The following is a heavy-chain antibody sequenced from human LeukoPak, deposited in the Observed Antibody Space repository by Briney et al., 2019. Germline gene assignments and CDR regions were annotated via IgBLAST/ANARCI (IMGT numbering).Heavy chain of an antibody. CDR3: AREQTGTTEGGAFDI. CDR1: GFTFSDYY. D-gene: IGHD1-1*01. Sequence: GGSLRLSCAASGFTFSDYYMSWIRQAPGKGLEWVSYISTSGTTIYYADSVKGRFTISRDNAKNSLYLQMNSLRAEDTAVYYCAREQTGTTEGGAFDIWGQGTMVTVSS. V-gene: IGHV3-11*01. CDR2: ISTSGTTI. J-gene: IGHJ3*02.